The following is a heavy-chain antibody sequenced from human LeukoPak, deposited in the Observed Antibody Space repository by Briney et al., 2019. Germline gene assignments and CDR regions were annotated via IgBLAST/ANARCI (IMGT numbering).Heavy chain of an antibody. CDR1: GGSISSGDYY. J-gene: IGHJ4*02. Sequence: SQTLSLTCTVSGGSISSGDYYWSWIRQPPGKGLEWIGYTYYSGSTYYNPSLKSRVTISVDTSKNQFSLKLSSVTAADTAVYYCARVLPYDFWSGPSPYYFDYWGQGTLVTVSS. CDR3: ARVLPYDFWSGPSPYYFDY. V-gene: IGHV4-30-4*08. D-gene: IGHD3-3*01. CDR2: TYYSGST.